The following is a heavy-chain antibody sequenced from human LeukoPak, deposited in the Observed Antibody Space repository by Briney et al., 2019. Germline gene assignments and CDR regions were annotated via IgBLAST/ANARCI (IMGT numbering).Heavy chain of an antibody. V-gene: IGHV3-15*01. J-gene: IGHJ4*02. CDR3: TTENYYDSSGYYSPFDY. CDR2: IKSKTDGGTT. D-gene: IGHD3-22*01. Sequence: GWSFSLASAASEFAVSSAWMSWGRQAPGKGLEWVGRIKSKTDGGTTDYAAPVKGRFTISRDDSKNTLYLQMNSLKTEDTAVYYCTTENYYDSSGYYSPFDYWGQGTLVTVSS. CDR1: EFAVSSAW.